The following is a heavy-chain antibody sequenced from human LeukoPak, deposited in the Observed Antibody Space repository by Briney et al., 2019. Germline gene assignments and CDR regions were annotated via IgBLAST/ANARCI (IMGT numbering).Heavy chain of an antibody. D-gene: IGHD4-17*01. CDR1: GFTFRGYG. V-gene: IGHV3-7*05. Sequence: PGGSLRLSCAVSGFTFRGYGMTWVGQAPGKGLEWVANIKQDGSEKYYVDSVKGRFTISRDNAKNSLYLQMNSLRVEDTAVYYCAAGDKTTVTPIFDYWGQGTLVTVSS. CDR3: AAGDKTTVTPIFDY. J-gene: IGHJ4*02. CDR2: IKQDGSEK.